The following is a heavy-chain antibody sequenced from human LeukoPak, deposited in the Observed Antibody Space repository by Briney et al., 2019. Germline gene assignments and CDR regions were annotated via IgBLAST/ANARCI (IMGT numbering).Heavy chain of an antibody. J-gene: IGHJ4*02. CDR1: GFTFSSFA. Sequence: GGSLRLSCAASGFTFSSFAMTWVRQAPGKGLEWVSAISLSGGSSYYTDSVKGRFTISRDNSMNTLYLQMNSLRADDTAVYYCAKFRSGSYVDYFDYWGQGTLVTVSS. CDR2: ISLSGGSS. D-gene: IGHD3-10*01. CDR3: AKFRSGSYVDYFDY. V-gene: IGHV3-23*01.